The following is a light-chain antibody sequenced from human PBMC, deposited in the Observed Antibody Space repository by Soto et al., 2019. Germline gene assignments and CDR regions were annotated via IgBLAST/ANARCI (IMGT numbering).Light chain of an antibody. CDR2: DVT. Sequence: QSVLTRPASVSGSPGQSITISCTGTSSDVGGYNFVSWYQQHPDKAPKLMIYDVTNRPSGASNRFSGSKSGNTASLTISGLQAEDEADYYCSSYTSISTYVFGTGTKVTVL. CDR3: SSYTSISTYV. J-gene: IGLJ1*01. V-gene: IGLV2-14*01. CDR1: SSDVGGYNF.